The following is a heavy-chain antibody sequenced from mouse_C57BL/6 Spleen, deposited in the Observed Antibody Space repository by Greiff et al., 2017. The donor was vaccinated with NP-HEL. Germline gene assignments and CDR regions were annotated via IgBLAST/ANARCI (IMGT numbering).Heavy chain of an antibody. J-gene: IGHJ4*01. CDR3: ARREVAYDSNYLYAMDY. CDR2: ISSGSSTI. D-gene: IGHD2-5*01. V-gene: IGHV5-17*01. Sequence: EVMLVESGGGLVKPGGSLKLSCAASGFTFSDYGMHWVRQAPEKGLEWVAYISSGSSTIYYADTVKGRFTISRDNAKNTLFLQMTSLRSEDTAMYYCARREVAYDSNYLYAMDYWGQGTSVTVSS. CDR1: GFTFSDYG.